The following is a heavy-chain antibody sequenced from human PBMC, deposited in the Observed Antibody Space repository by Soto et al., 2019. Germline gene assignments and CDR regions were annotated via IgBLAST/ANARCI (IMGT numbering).Heavy chain of an antibody. V-gene: IGHV4-31*03. CDR1: GGSISSGGYY. D-gene: IGHD6-19*01. CDR3: ATSPGIAVAGTGPEYFQH. CDR2: IYYSGST. J-gene: IGHJ1*01. Sequence: QVQLQESGPGLVKPSQTLSLTCTVSGGSISSGGYYWSWIRQHPGKGLEWIGYIYYSGSTYYNPSLKIRVTISGDTSKNQFSLKLSSVTAADTAVYYCATSPGIAVAGTGPEYFQHWGQGTLVTVSS.